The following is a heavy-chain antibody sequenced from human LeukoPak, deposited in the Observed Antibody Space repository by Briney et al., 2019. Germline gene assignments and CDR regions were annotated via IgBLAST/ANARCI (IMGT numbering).Heavy chain of an antibody. J-gene: IGHJ6*03. CDR2: IYHSGST. V-gene: IGHV4-38-2*02. D-gene: IGHD3-3*01. CDR1: GYSISSGYF. Sequence: SETLSLTCTVSGYSISSGYFWGWIRQPPGKGLECIGTIYHSGSTNYNPSLKSRFTISVDTSKHQFSLKLSSVTAADTAVYYCACRYDFWGGPPLKDYYMDVWGKGTTVTVSS. CDR3: ACRYDFWGGPPLKDYYMDV.